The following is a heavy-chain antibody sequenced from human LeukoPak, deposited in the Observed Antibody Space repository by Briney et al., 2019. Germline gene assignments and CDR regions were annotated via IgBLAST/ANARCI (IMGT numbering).Heavy chain of an antibody. J-gene: IGHJ4*02. Sequence: VASVKVSCKASGYTFTSYDINWVRQATGQGLEWMGWMNPNSGNTGYAQKFQGRVTMTRNTSISTAYMELSSLRSDDTAVYYCARHLGYYDSSGYYPLGYWGQGTLVTVSS. CDR3: ARHLGYYDSSGYYPLGY. D-gene: IGHD3-22*01. V-gene: IGHV1-8*01. CDR1: GYTFTSYD. CDR2: MNPNSGNT.